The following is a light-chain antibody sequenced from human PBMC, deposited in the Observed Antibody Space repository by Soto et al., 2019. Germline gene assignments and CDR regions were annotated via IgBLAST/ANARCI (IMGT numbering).Light chain of an antibody. CDR3: HHYGSSPLT. J-gene: IGKJ5*01. CDR1: QSVSNNY. V-gene: IGKV3-20*01. Sequence: ELALPQSPGTLSLSPGERAPLSCRGSQSVSNNYLAWYRQKPGQAPRLLIYGASNRATGIPDRVSGSGSGTDFTLNISRLEPEDFAVYYCHHYGSSPLTCCQGTRLEIK. CDR2: GAS.